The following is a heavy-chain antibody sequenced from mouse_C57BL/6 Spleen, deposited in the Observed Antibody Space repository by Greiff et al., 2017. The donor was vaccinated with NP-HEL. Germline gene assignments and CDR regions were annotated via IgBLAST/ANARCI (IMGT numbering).Heavy chain of an antibody. J-gene: IGHJ2*01. CDR2: INPNNGGT. CDR1: GYTFTDYN. V-gene: IGHV1-22*01. Sequence: VQLQQSGPELVKPGASVKMSCKASGYTFTDYNMHWVKQSHGKSLEWIGYINPNNGGTSYNQKFKGKATLTVNKSSSTAYMELRSLTSEDSAVYCCAGGQLGYFDYWGQGTTLTVSS. D-gene: IGHD4-1*02. CDR3: AGGQLGYFDY.